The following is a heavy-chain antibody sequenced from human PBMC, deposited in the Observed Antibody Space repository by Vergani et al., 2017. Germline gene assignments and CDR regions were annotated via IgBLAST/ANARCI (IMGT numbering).Heavy chain of an antibody. J-gene: IGHJ4*02. V-gene: IGHV3-64*01. Sequence: EVQLVESGGGLVQPGGSLRLSCAASGFTFSSYAMHWVRQAPGKGLEYVSAISSNGGSTYYANSVKGRFTISRDNSKNTLYLQMGSLRAEDMAVYYCARVYGSSWTGXFDYWGQGTLVTVSS. CDR3: ARVYGSSWTGXFDY. CDR1: GFTFSSYA. D-gene: IGHD6-13*01. CDR2: ISSNGGST.